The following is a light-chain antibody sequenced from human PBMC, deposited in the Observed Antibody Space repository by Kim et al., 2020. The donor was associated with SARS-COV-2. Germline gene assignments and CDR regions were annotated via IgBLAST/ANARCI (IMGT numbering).Light chain of an antibody. J-gene: IGKJ1*01. V-gene: IGKV1-5*03. CDR1: QSISSW. Sequence: IQMTQSPSTLSASVGDRVTITCRASQSISSWLAWYQQKPGKAPKLLIYKASSLERGVPSRFSGSGSGTKFTLTVSSLQPDDFAIYYCQQYNSYPWTFGHGTKVDIK. CDR3: QQYNSYPWT. CDR2: KAS.